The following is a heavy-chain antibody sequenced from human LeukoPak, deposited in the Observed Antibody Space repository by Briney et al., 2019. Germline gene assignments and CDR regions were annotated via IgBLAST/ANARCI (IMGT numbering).Heavy chain of an antibody. CDR2: IRSAVDGGTA. CDR1: GFTFNTAW. Sequence: GGSLRLSCTASGFTFNTAWMCWVRQAPGKGLEWVGRIRSAVDGGTADYAAPVKGRFIISRDDSTNTIYLHMASLRTDDTAVYYCTRYSGSPGDYWGQGTLVTVSS. J-gene: IGHJ4*02. D-gene: IGHD1-26*01. CDR3: TRYSGSPGDY. V-gene: IGHV3-15*01.